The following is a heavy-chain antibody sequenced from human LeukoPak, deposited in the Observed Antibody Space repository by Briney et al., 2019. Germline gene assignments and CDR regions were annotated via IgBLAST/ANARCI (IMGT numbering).Heavy chain of an antibody. CDR1: GVTFSDYV. D-gene: IGHD2-15*01. V-gene: IGHV3-30*02. Sequence: SLRPSCAVSGVTFSDYVMNWVRQAPGKGLEWVAFIRNDGSYEYYPDSVKRRFTISRDNCRNALFLQMNSLRAEDTAVYYCAKGGSPSHNWFNSWGQGTLVTVSS. CDR3: AKGGSPSHNWFNS. CDR2: IRNDGSYE. J-gene: IGHJ5*01.